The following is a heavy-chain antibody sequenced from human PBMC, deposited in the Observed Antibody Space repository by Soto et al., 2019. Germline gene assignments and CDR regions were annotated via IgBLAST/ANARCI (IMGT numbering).Heavy chain of an antibody. V-gene: IGHV4-34*01. J-gene: IGHJ5*02. CDR2: INHSGST. CDR3: ARYTSRRWFDP. CDR1: GGSFSGYY. Sequence: KPSETLSLTCAVYGGSFSGYYWSWIRRPPGKGLEWIGEINHSGSTNYNPSLKSRVTISVDTSKNQFSLKLSSVTAADTAVYYCARYTSRRWFDPGGQGTQVTVSS. D-gene: IGHD1-20*01.